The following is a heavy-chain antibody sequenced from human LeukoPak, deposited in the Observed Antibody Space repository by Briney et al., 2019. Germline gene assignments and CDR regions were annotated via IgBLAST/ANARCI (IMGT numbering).Heavy chain of an antibody. D-gene: IGHD5-18*01. Sequence: GGSLRLSCAASEFTFSSYAMSWVRQAPGKGLEWVSAISGSGGSTYYADSVKGRFTISRDNSKNTLYLQMNGLRAEDTAVYYCAKDRDSAMVPAIIDYWGQGTLVTVSS. J-gene: IGHJ4*02. CDR1: EFTFSSYA. CDR2: ISGSGGST. CDR3: AKDRDSAMVPAIIDY. V-gene: IGHV3-23*01.